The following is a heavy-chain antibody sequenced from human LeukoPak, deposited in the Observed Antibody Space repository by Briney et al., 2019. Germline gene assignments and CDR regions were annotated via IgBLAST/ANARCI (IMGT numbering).Heavy chain of an antibody. Sequence: PGGFLRLSCAASGFTLISSERNWVRQAPGKGLDWDSYLSSSGRTVYYAVSVKGRFTISRDNAKNSLYLQMNSLRAEDTAVYYCASGIQWLLQPWGAFDIWGQGTMVTVSS. CDR3: ASGIQWLLQPWGAFDI. CDR2: LSSSGRTV. D-gene: IGHD6-19*01. J-gene: IGHJ3*02. V-gene: IGHV3-48*03. CDR1: GFTLISSE.